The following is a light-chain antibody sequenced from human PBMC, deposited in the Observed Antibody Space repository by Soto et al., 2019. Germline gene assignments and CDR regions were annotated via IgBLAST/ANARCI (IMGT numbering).Light chain of an antibody. V-gene: IGKV4-1*01. CDR3: QQYYSIPFT. CDR2: GAS. J-gene: IGKJ2*01. Sequence: DFVMTQAPDSLAVSLGERATINCKSSQSVLYNSNNKNHLGWLQQKPGHPPKLLIYGASFRPSGVPVRFSGSGSGTDFTLTISSLQAEDVAVYYCQQYYSIPFTFGQGTKLEI. CDR1: QSVLYNSNNKNH.